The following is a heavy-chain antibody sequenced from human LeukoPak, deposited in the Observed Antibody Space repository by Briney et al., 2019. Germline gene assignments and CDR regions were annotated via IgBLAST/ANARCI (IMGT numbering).Heavy chain of an antibody. CDR1: GYKFTGFY. CDR2: INPNSGGT. CDR3: AREVSSRGWDY. V-gene: IGHV1-2*02. D-gene: IGHD2-15*01. Sequence: ASVKVSCKASGYKFTGFYMHWVRQAPGQGLEWMGWINPNSGGTNYAQKFQGRVTMTRDTSISTAYMELSRLRSDDTAFYYCAREVSSRGWDYWGQGTLVTVSS. J-gene: IGHJ4*02.